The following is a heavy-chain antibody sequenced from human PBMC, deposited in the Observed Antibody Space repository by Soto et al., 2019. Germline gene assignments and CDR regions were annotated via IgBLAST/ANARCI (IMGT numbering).Heavy chain of an antibody. V-gene: IGHV3-23*01. CDR2: ISGSGGST. Sequence: EVQLLESGGGLVQPGGSLRLSCAASGFTFSSYAMRWVRQAPVKGLEWVSAISGSGGSTYYADSVKGRFTISRDNSKNTLYLQMTSLRAEDTGVYYCARRGSGSYYDYWGQGTLVTVSS. CDR1: GFTFSSYA. D-gene: IGHD1-26*01. J-gene: IGHJ4*02. CDR3: ARRGSGSYYDY.